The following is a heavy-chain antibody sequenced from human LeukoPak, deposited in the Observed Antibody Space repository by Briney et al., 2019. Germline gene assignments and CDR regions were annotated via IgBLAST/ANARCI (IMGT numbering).Heavy chain of an antibody. CDR2: IYTSGST. V-gene: IGHV4-4*07. Sequence: SETLSLTCTVSGGSISSYYWSWIRQPAGKGLEWIGRIYTSGSTNYNPSLKSRVTMSVDTSKNQFSLKLSSVTAADTAVYYCARVGFWSGYYHDAFDIWGQGTMVTVSS. CDR3: ARVGFWSGYYHDAFDI. J-gene: IGHJ3*02. CDR1: GGSISSYY. D-gene: IGHD3-3*01.